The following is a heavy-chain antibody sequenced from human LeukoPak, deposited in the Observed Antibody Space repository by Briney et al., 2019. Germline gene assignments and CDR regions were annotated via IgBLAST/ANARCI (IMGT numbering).Heavy chain of an antibody. D-gene: IGHD3-16*01. CDR3: AKDVAYTFDY. CDR2: IHYDGYTT. J-gene: IGHJ4*02. Sequence: GGSLRLSCVTSGFPLSTYGVHWVRQAPGSGLEWVAYIHYDGYTTNYADSVKGRFTISSENSKNTLYLQMNSLRTEDTAVYYCAKDVAYTFDYWGQGTRVTVSS. V-gene: IGHV3-30*02. CDR1: GFPLSTYG.